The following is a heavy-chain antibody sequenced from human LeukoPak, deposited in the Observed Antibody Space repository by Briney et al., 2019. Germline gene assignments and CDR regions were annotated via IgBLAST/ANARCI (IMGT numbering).Heavy chain of an antibody. J-gene: IGHJ4*02. CDR2: ISGSGGST. CDR3: AKDGPSYYDSSGYTDPFDY. CDR1: GFTVSSNY. Sequence: GGSLRLSCAASGFTVSSNYMSWVRQAPGKGLEWASAISGSGGSTYYADSVKGRFTISRDNSKNTLYLQMNSLRAEDTAVYYCAKDGPSYYDSSGYTDPFDYWGQGTLVTVSS. D-gene: IGHD3-22*01. V-gene: IGHV3-23*01.